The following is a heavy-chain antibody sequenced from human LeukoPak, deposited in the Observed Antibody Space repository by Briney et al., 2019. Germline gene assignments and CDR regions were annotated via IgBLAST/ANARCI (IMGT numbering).Heavy chain of an antibody. Sequence: GASVKVSWKASGYTFTGYYIHWVRQAPGQGLEWMGRINCNGGGTSYAQKFQGRVTMTRDTSISTAYMELDRLTSDDTAVYYCARDYGPYPGCSWFDPWGQGTLVTVSS. J-gene: IGHJ5*02. D-gene: IGHD2-21*01. CDR3: ARDYGPYPGCSWFDP. CDR2: INCNGGGT. V-gene: IGHV1-2*06. CDR1: GYTFTGYY.